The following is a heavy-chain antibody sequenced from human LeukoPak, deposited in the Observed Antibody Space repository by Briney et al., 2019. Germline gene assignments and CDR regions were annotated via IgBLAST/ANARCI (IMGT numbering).Heavy chain of an antibody. V-gene: IGHV4-34*01. CDR3: ARVMVRGAITPRHGMDV. CDR1: GGSFSGYY. D-gene: IGHD3-10*01. J-gene: IGHJ6*02. CDR2: INHSGST. Sequence: PSETLSLTCAVYGGSFSGYYWSWIRQPPGKGLEWIGEINHSGSTNYNPSLKSRVTISVDTSKNQFSLKLSSVTAADTAVYYCARVMVRGAITPRHGMDVWGQGNTVTVSS.